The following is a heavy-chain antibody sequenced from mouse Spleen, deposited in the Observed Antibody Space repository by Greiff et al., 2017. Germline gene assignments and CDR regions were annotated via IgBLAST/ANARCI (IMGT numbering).Heavy chain of an antibody. Sequence: EVQVVESGGGLVKLGGSLKLSCAASGFTFSSYAMSWVRQTPEKRLEWVATISSGGGNTYYPDSVKGRFTISRDNAKNTLYLQMSSLKSEDTAMYYCARHDSSGYVGYYFDYWGQGTTLTVSS. D-gene: IGHD3-2*01. V-gene: IGHV5-9-3*01. CDR3: ARHDSSGYVGYYFDY. CDR2: ISSGGGNT. CDR1: GFTFSSYA. J-gene: IGHJ2*01.